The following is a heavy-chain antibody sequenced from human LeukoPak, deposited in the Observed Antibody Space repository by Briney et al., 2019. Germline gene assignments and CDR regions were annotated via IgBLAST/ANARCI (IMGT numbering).Heavy chain of an antibody. CDR1: GGSISSYY. J-gene: IGHJ5*02. V-gene: IGHV4-59*12. Sequence: SSETLSLTCTVSGGSISSYYWNWIRQPPGKGLEWIGYIYYSGSTYYNPSLKSRVTISVDTSKNQFSLKLSSVTAADTAVYYCAREAGRYFSPWGQGTLVTVSS. CDR3: AREAGRYFSP. D-gene: IGHD3-9*01. CDR2: IYYSGST.